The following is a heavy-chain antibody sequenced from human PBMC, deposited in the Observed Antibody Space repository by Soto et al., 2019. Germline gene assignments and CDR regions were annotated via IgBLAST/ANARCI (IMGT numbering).Heavy chain of an antibody. J-gene: IGHJ3*02. V-gene: IGHV3-30*18. Sequence: GGSLRLSCAASGFTFSSYGMHWVRQAPGKGLEWVAVISYDGSNKYYADSVKGRFTISRDNSKNTLYLQMNSLRAEDTAVYYCAKLAAFDIWGQGTMVTVSS. CDR1: GFTFSSYG. D-gene: IGHD3-3*02. CDR2: ISYDGSNK. CDR3: AKLAAFDI.